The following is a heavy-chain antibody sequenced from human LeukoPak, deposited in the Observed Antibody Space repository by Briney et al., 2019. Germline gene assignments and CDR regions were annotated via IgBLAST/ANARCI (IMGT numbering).Heavy chain of an antibody. J-gene: IGHJ4*02. CDR1: GFTFSNAW. CDR2: IKQDGSEK. Sequence: GGSLRLSCAASGFTFSNAWMSWVRQAPGKGLEWVANIKQDGSEKYYVDSVKGRFTISRDNAKNSLYLQMNSLRAEDTAVYYCARVWPPAITSPYFDYWGQGTLVTVSS. V-gene: IGHV3-7*05. CDR3: ARVWPPAITSPYFDY. D-gene: IGHD2-21*01.